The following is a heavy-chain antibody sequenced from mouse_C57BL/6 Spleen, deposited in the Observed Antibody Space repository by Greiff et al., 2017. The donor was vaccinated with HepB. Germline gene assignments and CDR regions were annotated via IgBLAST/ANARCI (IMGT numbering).Heavy chain of an antibody. CDR3: ARGTSNYRGYYFDY. Sequence: VQLQQSGAELARPGASVKLSCKASGYTFTSYGISWVKQRTGQGLEWIGEIYPRSGNTYYNEKFKGKATLTADKSSSTAYMELRSLTSEDSAVYFCARGTSNYRGYYFDYWGQGTTLTVSS. V-gene: IGHV1-81*01. J-gene: IGHJ2*01. D-gene: IGHD2-5*01. CDR1: GYTFTSYG. CDR2: IYPRSGNT.